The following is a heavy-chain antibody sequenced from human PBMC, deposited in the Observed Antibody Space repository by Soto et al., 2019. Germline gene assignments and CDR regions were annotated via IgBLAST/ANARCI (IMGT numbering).Heavy chain of an antibody. V-gene: IGHV5-51*01. CDR1: GYTFTNYR. J-gene: IGHJ6*02. CDR2: IYPGDSDT. CDR3: ARYPTLTDYFFHGMDV. D-gene: IGHD4-17*01. Sequence: GESLKISCKGSGYTFTNYRIVWVRQIPGKGLEWMGIIYPGDSDTRYSPSFQGQVTISADRSISTAYLQWSSLEASDTGMYYCARYPTLTDYFFHGMDVWGQGTTVTVSS.